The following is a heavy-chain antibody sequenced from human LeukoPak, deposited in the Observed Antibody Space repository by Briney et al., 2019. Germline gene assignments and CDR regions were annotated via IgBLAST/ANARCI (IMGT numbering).Heavy chain of an antibody. CDR2: IYYSGSTST. CDR1: GGSISSYY. V-gene: IGHV4-59*12. Sequence: SETLSLTCTVSGGSISSYYWSWIRQPPGKGLEWIGYIYYSGSTSTNYNPSLKSRVTISVDTSKNQFSLKLSSVTAADTAVYYCASGGGVILSREEGTHPSGNYWGQGTLVTVSS. D-gene: IGHD3-16*01. J-gene: IGHJ4*02. CDR3: ASGGGVILSREEGTHPSGNY.